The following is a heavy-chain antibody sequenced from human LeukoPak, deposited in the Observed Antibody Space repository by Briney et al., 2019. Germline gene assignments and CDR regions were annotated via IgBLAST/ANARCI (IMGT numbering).Heavy chain of an antibody. Sequence: ASVKVSCKDSGYTFTGYYMHWVRQAPGQGLEWMGWINPNSGGTNYAQKFQGRVTMTRDTSISTAYMELSRLRSDDTAVYYCARRPHCSSTSCYDLLGWFDPWGQGTLVTVSS. CDR2: INPNSGGT. D-gene: IGHD2-2*01. J-gene: IGHJ5*02. CDR3: ARRPHCSSTSCYDLLGWFDP. CDR1: GYTFTGYY. V-gene: IGHV1-2*02.